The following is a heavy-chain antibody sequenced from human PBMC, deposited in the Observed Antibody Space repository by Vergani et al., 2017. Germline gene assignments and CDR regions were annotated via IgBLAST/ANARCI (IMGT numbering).Heavy chain of an antibody. Sequence: QVQMQESGPGLVKTSETLSLTCSASGAPISYWCWSWLRQPAGKGLEWIGRLCPSGSTNYKPSLKSRVTMSIDTSKNQFSLKLSSVTAADTAVYYCAREGWKDCSGGSCYSYYGMDVWGQGTTVTVSS. CDR1: GAPISYWC. V-gene: IGHV4-4*07. CDR2: LCPSGST. D-gene: IGHD2-15*01. CDR3: AREGWKDCSGGSCYSYYGMDV. J-gene: IGHJ6*02.